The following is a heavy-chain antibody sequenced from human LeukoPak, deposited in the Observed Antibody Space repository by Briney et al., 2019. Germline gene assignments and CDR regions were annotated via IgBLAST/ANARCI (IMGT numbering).Heavy chain of an antibody. J-gene: IGHJ3*02. D-gene: IGHD3-22*01. CDR1: GGSISSYY. CDR2: IYYSGST. Sequence: SETLSLTCTVSGGSISSYYWSWIRQPPGKGLEWIGYIYYSGSTNYNPSPKSRSTITVETSKYQFSLKLSSVPAADTAVYYCARVLIVPGAFDIWGQGTMVTVSS. V-gene: IGHV4-59*01. CDR3: ARVLIVPGAFDI.